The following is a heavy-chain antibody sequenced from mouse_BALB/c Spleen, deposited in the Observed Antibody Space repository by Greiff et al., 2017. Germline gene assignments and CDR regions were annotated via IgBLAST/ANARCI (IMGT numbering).Heavy chain of an antibody. D-gene: IGHD2-14*01. CDR3: ARKEGYDPYYAMDY. V-gene: IGHV5-17*02. CDR2: ISSGSSTI. CDR1: GFTFSSFG. J-gene: IGHJ4*01. Sequence: EVKLVESGGGLVQPGGSRKLSCAASGFTFSSFGMHWVRQAPEKGLEWVAYISSGSSTIYYADTVKGRFTISRDNPKNTLFLQMTSLRSEDTAMYYCARKEGYDPYYAMDYWGQGTSVTVSS.